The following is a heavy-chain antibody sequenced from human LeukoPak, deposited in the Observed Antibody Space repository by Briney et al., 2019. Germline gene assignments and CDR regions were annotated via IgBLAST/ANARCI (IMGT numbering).Heavy chain of an antibody. D-gene: IGHD6-13*01. CDR3: AKDKTGGSSSYLDY. J-gene: IGHJ4*02. V-gene: IGHV3-9*01. CDR1: GFTFDDYA. Sequence: GGSLRLSCAASGFTFDDYAMHWVRHAPGKGLEWVSGISWNSGSIGYADSVKGRFTISRDNAKNSLYLQMNSLRAEDTALYYCAKDKTGGSSSYLDYWGQGTLVTVSS. CDR2: ISWNSGSI.